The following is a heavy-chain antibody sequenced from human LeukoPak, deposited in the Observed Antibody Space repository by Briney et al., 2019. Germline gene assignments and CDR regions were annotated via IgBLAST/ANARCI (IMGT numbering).Heavy chain of an antibody. CDR1: GLTFRNYG. D-gene: IGHD5-18*01. V-gene: IGHV3-33*08. J-gene: IGHJ4*02. CDR2: IWYDASKE. CDR3: ARDFEFTTEDTFASPDY. Sequence: GGSLRLSCAASGLTFRNYGMHWVRQAPGKGLEWVAVIWYDASKEYYQNSVEGRFTISRDDSKNTLYLQMNSLRPEDTAMYYCARDFEFTTEDTFASPDYWGQGTLVTVSS.